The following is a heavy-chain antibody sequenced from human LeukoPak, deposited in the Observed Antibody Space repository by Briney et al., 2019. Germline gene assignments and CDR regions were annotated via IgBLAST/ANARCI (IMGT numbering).Heavy chain of an antibody. Sequence: SETLSLTCTVSGGSISRYYWIWMPQPAGRGLECIGRSCTCWNTNYNSSLKSPVTLSVGTSKNLISLTMSHLNAADTGGHCWARDMNVVVPAGIGDWFDPWGQGTLVTVSS. CDR1: GGSISRYY. D-gene: IGHD2-2*01. CDR2: SCTCWNT. J-gene: IGHJ5*02. V-gene: IGHV4-4*07. CDR3: ARDMNVVVPAGIGDWFDP.